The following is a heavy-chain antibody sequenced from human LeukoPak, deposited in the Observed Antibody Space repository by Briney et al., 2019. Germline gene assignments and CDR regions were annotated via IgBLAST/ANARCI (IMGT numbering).Heavy chain of an antibody. CDR1: GFTFSSYS. V-gene: IGHV3-21*01. CDR2: ISSSSSYI. D-gene: IGHD2-2*01. Sequence: PGGSLRLSCAASGFTFSSYSMNWVRQAPGKGLEWVSSISSSSSYIYYADSVKGRFTISRDNAKNSLYLQMNSLRAEDTAVYYCARYPHRSIVVLPAADYWGQGTLVTVSS. J-gene: IGHJ4*02. CDR3: ARYPHRSIVVLPAADY.